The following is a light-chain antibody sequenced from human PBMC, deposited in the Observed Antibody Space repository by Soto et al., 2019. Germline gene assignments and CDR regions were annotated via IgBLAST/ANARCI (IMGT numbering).Light chain of an antibody. Sequence: QSVLTQPPSASGAPGQRVTISCSGSTSNIGSNIVNWYQQLPGMAPKLLIYINDLRPSGVPARFSGSKSGTSASLAISGLQSEDEAYYYCAAWDENLRGPVFGGGTKLTVL. CDR3: AAWDENLRGPV. CDR2: IND. V-gene: IGLV1-44*01. J-gene: IGLJ3*02. CDR1: TSNIGSNI.